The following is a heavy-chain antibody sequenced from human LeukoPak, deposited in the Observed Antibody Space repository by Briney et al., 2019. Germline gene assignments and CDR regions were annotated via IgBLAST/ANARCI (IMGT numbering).Heavy chain of an antibody. Sequence: AGGSLRLSCAASGFTFSSYSMNWVRQAPGKGLEWVSSISSSSSYIYYADSVKGRFTISRDNAKNSLYLQMNSLRAEDTAVYYCARDQPYYSDSGSFVPFHYWGQGTLVTVSS. D-gene: IGHD3-10*01. V-gene: IGHV3-21*01. CDR3: ARDQPYYSDSGSFVPFHY. CDR1: GFTFSSYS. J-gene: IGHJ4*02. CDR2: ISSSSSYI.